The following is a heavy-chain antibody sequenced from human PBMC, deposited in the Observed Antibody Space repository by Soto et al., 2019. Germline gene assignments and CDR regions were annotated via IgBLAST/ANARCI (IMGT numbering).Heavy chain of an antibody. CDR1: GYTFTHYY. J-gene: IGHJ4*02. D-gene: IGHD5-18*01. Sequence: ASVKVSCKASGYTFTHYYIHWVRQAPGQGLEWMGIVNPNGGITTYAQKFRAGFTMTRDTSTSTVYLELSSLRAEPSAIYYCATSVNSAIAFDYCRQGPLVTVSS. V-gene: IGHV1-46*01. CDR2: VNPNGGIT. CDR3: ATSVNSAIAFDY.